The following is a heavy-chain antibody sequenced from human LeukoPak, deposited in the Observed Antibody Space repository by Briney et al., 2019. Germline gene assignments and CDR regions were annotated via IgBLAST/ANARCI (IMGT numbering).Heavy chain of an antibody. V-gene: IGHV1-8*01. CDR2: MNPNNGNT. D-gene: IGHD3-10*01. Sequence: ASVKVSCKASGFTFTSYDINWVRQAIGQGLEWMGWMNPNNGNTGYAQKFQGRVTMTRDTSISTAYMELRGLRSEDTAVYYCVRDGEGVAISVNYWFDPWGQGTLVTVSS. J-gene: IGHJ5*02. CDR1: GFTFTSYD. CDR3: VRDGEGVAISVNYWFDP.